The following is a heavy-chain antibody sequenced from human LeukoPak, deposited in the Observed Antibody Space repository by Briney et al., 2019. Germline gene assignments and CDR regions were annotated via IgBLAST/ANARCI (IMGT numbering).Heavy chain of an antibody. Sequence: GGSLRLSCAASGFTFSSYAMHWVRQAPGKGLEWVAVISYDGSNKYYADSVKGRFTISRDNSKNTLYLQMNSLRAEDTAVYYCARDSADGDFWSGFADYWGQGTLVTVSS. CDR2: ISYDGSNK. CDR1: GFTFSSYA. J-gene: IGHJ4*02. D-gene: IGHD3-3*01. V-gene: IGHV3-30-3*01. CDR3: ARDSADGDFWSGFADY.